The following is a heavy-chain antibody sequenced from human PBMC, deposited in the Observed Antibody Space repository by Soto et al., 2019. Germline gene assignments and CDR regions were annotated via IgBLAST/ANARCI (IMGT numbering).Heavy chain of an antibody. CDR1: GFAFRTYW. CDR3: VRGDQYGTGSVLFDS. D-gene: IGHD3-10*01. CDR2: TSTDGSGT. V-gene: IGHV3-74*01. J-gene: IGHJ4*02. Sequence: GSLRLSCVASGFAFRTYWMHWVRQVPGKGLLWVSRTSTDGSGTGYADSVKGRFTISRDNSKNTLFLQMDSLRAEDTAVYYCVRGDQYGTGSVLFDSWGQGSLVTVSS.